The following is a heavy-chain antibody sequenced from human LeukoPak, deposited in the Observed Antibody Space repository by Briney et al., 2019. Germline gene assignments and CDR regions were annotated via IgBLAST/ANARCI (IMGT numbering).Heavy chain of an antibody. D-gene: IGHD6-19*01. V-gene: IGHV3-30*02. CDR2: IQYDASNK. CDR1: GFTFSSYD. J-gene: IGHJ6*03. Sequence: GGSLRLSCEASGFTFSSYDMHWVRQAPGKGLEWVAFIQYDASNKYYADSVKGRFTISRDNSKNTLYLQMNSLRAEDTAVYFCAKGSKAVLFTRDHYMDVWGKGTTVTISS. CDR3: AKGSKAVLFTRDHYMDV.